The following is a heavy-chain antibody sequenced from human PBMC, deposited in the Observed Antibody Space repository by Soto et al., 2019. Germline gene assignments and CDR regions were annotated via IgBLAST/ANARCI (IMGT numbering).Heavy chain of an antibody. CDR1: GYTFTGYY. J-gene: IGHJ6*02. CDR3: ARTTMVRGVSPCYYGMDV. V-gene: IGHV1-2*02. CDR2: INPNSGGT. D-gene: IGHD3-10*01. Sequence: ASVKVSCKASGYTFTGYYMHCVLQAPLQWLEWMGWINPNSGGTNYAQKFQGRVTMTRDTSISTAYMELSRLRSDDTAVYYCARTTMVRGVSPCYYGMDVWGQGTTVTVSS.